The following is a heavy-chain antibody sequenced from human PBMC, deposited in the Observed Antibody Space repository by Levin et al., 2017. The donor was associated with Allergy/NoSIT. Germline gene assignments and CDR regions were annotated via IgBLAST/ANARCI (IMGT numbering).Heavy chain of an antibody. V-gene: IGHV3-49*04. CDR3: TRVYCSSSSCYAVYFQH. J-gene: IGHJ1*01. D-gene: IGHD2-2*01. CDR1: GFTFDNFA. Sequence: GGSLRLSCTASGFTFDNFAMTWARQAPGKGLEWVGFIRSKAYGGTTEYAASVKGRFTISKDDSKTIAYLQMNSLKIEDTAVYYCTRVYCSSSSCYAVYFQHWGQGTLVTVSS. CDR2: IRSKAYGGTT.